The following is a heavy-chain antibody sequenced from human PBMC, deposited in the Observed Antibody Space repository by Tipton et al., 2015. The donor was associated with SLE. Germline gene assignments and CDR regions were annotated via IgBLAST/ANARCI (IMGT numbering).Heavy chain of an antibody. D-gene: IGHD3-3*01. Sequence: SLRLSCAASGFTFSDYEMNWVRQAPGKGLEWVAYIFSSGTSIFYADSVKGRFTISRDNAKKSLYLEMNSLRAEDTAVYFCVREGDLWSGPLDYWGQGTLVTVSS. CDR3: VREGDLWSGPLDY. J-gene: IGHJ4*02. CDR2: IFSSGTSI. V-gene: IGHV3-48*03. CDR1: GFTFSDYE.